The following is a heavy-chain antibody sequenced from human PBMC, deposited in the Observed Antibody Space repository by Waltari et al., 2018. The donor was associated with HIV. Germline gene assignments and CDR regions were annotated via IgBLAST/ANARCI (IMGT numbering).Heavy chain of an antibody. V-gene: IGHV3-48*03. Sequence: EVQVVESGGGLVQPGGSLRLSCAASGFTFSSYEMNWVRQAPGKGLEWVSYISSSGSTIYVADAVKGRFTMSRDNAKNSLYLRMNSLRAEDTAVYYCARAFMIRGTGAFDIWGQGTMVTVSS. CDR3: ARAFMIRGTGAFDI. CDR1: GFTFSSYE. J-gene: IGHJ3*02. D-gene: IGHD3-10*01. CDR2: ISSSGSTI.